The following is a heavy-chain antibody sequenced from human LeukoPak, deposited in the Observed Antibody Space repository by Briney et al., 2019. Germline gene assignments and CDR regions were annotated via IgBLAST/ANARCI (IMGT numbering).Heavy chain of an antibody. D-gene: IGHD6-19*01. CDR3: ARGLNPSSGWYGG. CDR2: ISSSSSYI. V-gene: IGHV3-21*01. Sequence: GGSLRLSCAASGFTFSSYSMNWVRQAPGKGLEWVSSISSSSSYIYYADSVKGRFTISRDNAKNSLYLQMNSLRAEDTAVYYCARGLNPSSGWYGGWGQGTLVTVSS. CDR1: GFTFSSYS. J-gene: IGHJ4*02.